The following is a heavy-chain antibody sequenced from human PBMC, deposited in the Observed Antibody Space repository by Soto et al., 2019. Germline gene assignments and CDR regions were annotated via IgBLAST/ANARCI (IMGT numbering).Heavy chain of an antibody. CDR1: GFTFNNYG. V-gene: IGHV3-30*18. D-gene: IGHD6-13*01. Sequence: QVQLVESGGGVVQPGRSLRLSCAASGFTFNNYGMHWVRQALGKGLEWVAAISNDANDKYYADSVKGRLTISRDNSKNTLYLQVNSLTTEDTAVYYCAKDQGIAASHGIDWGQGTMVTVSS. J-gene: IGHJ3*01. CDR3: AKDQGIAASHGID. CDR2: ISNDANDK.